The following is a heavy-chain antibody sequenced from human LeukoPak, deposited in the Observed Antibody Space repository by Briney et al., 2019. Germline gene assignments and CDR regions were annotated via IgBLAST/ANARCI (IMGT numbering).Heavy chain of an antibody. V-gene: IGHV1-18*01. CDR1: GYTFPRNG. CDR2: ISAYNGDT. CDR3: ARGSAAMMGRVDY. D-gene: IGHD2-2*01. J-gene: IGHJ4*02. Sequence: ATAKVSCKASGYTFPRNGIIGGRRAPGQRVERMGWISAYNGDTNYTHKLQGRVTMTTDTSTSTAYMELRSLRSDDTAVYYCARGSAAMMGRVDYWGQGTLLSVSS.